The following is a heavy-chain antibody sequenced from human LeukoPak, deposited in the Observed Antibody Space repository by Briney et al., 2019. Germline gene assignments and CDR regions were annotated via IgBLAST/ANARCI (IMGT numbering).Heavy chain of an antibody. Sequence: GGSLRLSCAASGFTVSSNYMSWVRQDPGRGLEWVSVIYSGGSTYYADSVKGRFTISRDNSKNTLYLQMNSLRAEDTAVYYCARADPGDYGFGFDYWGQGTLVTVSS. D-gene: IGHD4-17*01. V-gene: IGHV3-53*01. CDR1: GFTVSSNY. CDR2: IYSGGST. J-gene: IGHJ4*02. CDR3: ARADPGDYGFGFDY.